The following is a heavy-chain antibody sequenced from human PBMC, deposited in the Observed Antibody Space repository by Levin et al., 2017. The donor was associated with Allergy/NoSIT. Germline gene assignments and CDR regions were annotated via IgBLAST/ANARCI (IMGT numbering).Heavy chain of an antibody. CDR2: IIPIFGTA. D-gene: IGHD2-8*01. CDR3: ARDGYCTNGVCEQNFDY. V-gene: IGHV1-69*13. J-gene: IGHJ4*02. CDR1: GGTFSSYA. Sequence: GASVKVSCKASGGTFSSYAISWVRQAPGQGLEWMGGIIPIFGTANYAQKFQGRVTITADESTSTAYMELSSLRSEDTAVYYCARDGYCTNGVCEQNFDYWGQGTLVTVSS.